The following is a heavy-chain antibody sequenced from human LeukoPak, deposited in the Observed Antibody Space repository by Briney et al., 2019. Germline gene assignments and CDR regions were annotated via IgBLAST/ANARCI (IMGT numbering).Heavy chain of an antibody. D-gene: IGHD5-18*01. CDR1: GFTFSSYS. Sequence: GGSLRLSCAASGFTFSSYSMNWVRQAPGKGLEWVSSISSSSSSYIYYADSVKGRFTISRDNAKNSLYLQMNSLRAEDTAVYYCARVDTAMVPDYWGQGTLVTVSS. V-gene: IGHV3-21*01. CDR3: ARVDTAMVPDY. J-gene: IGHJ4*02. CDR2: ISSSSSSYI.